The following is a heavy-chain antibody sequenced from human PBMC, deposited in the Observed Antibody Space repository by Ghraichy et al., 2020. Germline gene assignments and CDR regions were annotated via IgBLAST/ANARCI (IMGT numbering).Heavy chain of an antibody. J-gene: IGHJ4*02. CDR2: ISAYNGNT. CDR1: GYTFTSYG. D-gene: IGHD3-9*01. Sequence: ASVKVSCKASGYTFTSYGISWVRQAPGQGLEWMGWISAYNGNTNYAQKLQGRVTMTTDTSTSTAYMELRSLRSDDTAVYYCATTRENGYDILTGYVVSSDAFDYWGQGTLVTVSS. CDR3: ATTRENGYDILTGYVVSSDAFDY. V-gene: IGHV1-18*04.